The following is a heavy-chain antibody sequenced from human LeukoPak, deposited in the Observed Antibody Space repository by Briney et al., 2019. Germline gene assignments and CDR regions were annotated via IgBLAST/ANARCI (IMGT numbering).Heavy chain of an antibody. D-gene: IGHD5-12*01. CDR1: GFIFTSYW. V-gene: IGHV3-74*01. CDR3: ARGSGGLRPYMDV. CDR2: IHNDGTTT. J-gene: IGHJ6*03. Sequence: GGSLRLSCAASGFIFTSYWIHWVRQAPGKGLVWVSRIHNDGTTTGYADSVKGRFTISRDNAKNSLYLQMNSLRAEDTAVYYCARGSGGLRPYMDVWGKGTTVTVSS.